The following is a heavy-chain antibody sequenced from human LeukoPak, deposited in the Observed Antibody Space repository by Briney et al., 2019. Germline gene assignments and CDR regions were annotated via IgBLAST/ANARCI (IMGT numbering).Heavy chain of an antibody. V-gene: IGHV3-48*03. D-gene: IGHD1-1*01. CDR3: AREYPDDGNGWGY. CDR2: ISGSSTSI. Sequence: GGSLRLSCAASGLTFSSFEMNWVRQAPGKGLEGISYISGSSTSISYADSVRGRFTISRDNAKNPLYLQMNSLSAEDSAVYYCAREYPDDGNGWGYWGQGSLVTVSS. J-gene: IGHJ4*02. CDR1: GLTFSSFE.